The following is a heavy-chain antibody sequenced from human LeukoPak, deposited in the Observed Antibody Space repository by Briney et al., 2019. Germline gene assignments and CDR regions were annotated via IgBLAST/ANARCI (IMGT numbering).Heavy chain of an antibody. J-gene: IGHJ4*02. CDR3: ARAVVVFLGWYYFDY. D-gene: IGHD2-21*01. CDR1: GGTFSSYA. Sequence: VASVKVSCKASGGTFSSYAISWVRQAPGQGLEWMGGIIPIFGTANYAQKFQGRVTITADESTSTAYMELSSLRSEDTAVYYCARAVVVFLGWYYFDYWGQGTLVTVSS. CDR2: IIPIFGTA. V-gene: IGHV1-69*01.